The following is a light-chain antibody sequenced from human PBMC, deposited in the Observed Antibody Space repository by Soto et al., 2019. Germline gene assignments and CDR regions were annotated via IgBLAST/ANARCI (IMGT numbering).Light chain of an antibody. V-gene: IGKV1-39*01. CDR2: AAS. CDR1: QSITNY. J-gene: IGKJ2*01. CDR3: QQSYSTPYT. Sequence: DIQMTQSPSSLSAPVGDRVTITCRASQSITNYLNWYQQKPGKAPKLLLYAASSLQSGVPSRFSGSGSGTDFTLTISSLQPEDFATYYCQQSYSTPYTFGQGTKLEIK.